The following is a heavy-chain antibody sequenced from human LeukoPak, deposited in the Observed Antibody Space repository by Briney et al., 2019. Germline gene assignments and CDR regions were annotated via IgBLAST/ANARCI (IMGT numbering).Heavy chain of an antibody. Sequence: PSETLSLACGVSGAFSSRYYWSWVRQPLGKGLEWLGYIFYSGHSNYNPSLTSRISMSVDTSKAQFSLELTSVTAADTAVYYCARIDPLGFFDQWGPGTLVTVSS. D-gene: IGHD6-25*01. CDR3: ARIDPLGFFDQ. CDR2: IFYSGHS. V-gene: IGHV4-59*12. CDR1: GAFSSRYY. J-gene: IGHJ4*02.